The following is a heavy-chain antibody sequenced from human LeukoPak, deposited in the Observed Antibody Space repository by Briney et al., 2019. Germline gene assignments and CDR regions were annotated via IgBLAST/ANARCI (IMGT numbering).Heavy chain of an antibody. V-gene: IGHV3-48*01. CDR3: ARYSGGYLDY. CDR2: ITSGSSTI. CDR1: GFTFSSYS. Sequence: GGSLRLTCAASGFTFSSYSMNWIRQAPGKGLEWVSYITSGSSTIYYADSVKGRFTISRDKAKNSLYLQMTSLRAEDTAVYYCARYSGGYLDYWGQGTLVTASS. J-gene: IGHJ4*02. D-gene: IGHD1-26*01.